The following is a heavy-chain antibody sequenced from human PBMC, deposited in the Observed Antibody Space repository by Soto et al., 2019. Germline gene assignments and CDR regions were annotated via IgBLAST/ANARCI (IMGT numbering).Heavy chain of an antibody. Sequence: SVKVSCKASGGTFSSYAISWVRQAPGQGLEWMGGIIPIFGTANYAQKFQGRVTITADESTSTAYMELSSLRSEDTAVYYCARDRIRGYSYGYRYYYGMDVWGQGTTGNVSS. CDR2: IIPIFGTA. D-gene: IGHD5-18*01. V-gene: IGHV1-69*13. J-gene: IGHJ6*02. CDR3: ARDRIRGYSYGYRYYYGMDV. CDR1: GGTFSSYA.